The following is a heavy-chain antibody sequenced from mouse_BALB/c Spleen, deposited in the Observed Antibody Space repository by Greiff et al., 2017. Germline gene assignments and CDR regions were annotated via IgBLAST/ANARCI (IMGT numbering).Heavy chain of an antibody. CDR3: ARSYCGSSPAWFAY. CDR1: GFNIKDYY. CDR2: IDPENGNT. V-gene: IGHV14-1*02. Sequence: VQLKESGAELVRPGALVKLSCKASGFNIKDYYMHWVKQRPEQGLEWIGWIDPENGNTIYDPKFQGKASITADTSSNTAYLQLSSLTSEDTAVYYCARSYCGSSPAWFAYWGQGTLVTVSA. D-gene: IGHD1-1*01. J-gene: IGHJ3*01.